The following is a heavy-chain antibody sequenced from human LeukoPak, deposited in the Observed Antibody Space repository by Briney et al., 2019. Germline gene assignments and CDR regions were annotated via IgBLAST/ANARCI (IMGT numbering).Heavy chain of an antibody. J-gene: IGHJ4*02. CDR3: ARVRGLRAIDDY. D-gene: IGHD3-10*01. CDR1: GFTFSSYS. CDR2: ISSSSSYI. Sequence: PGRPLRLSCAASGFTFSSYSMNWVRQAPGKGLEWVSSISSSSSYIYYADSVKGRFTISRDNAKNSLYLQMNSLRAEDTAVYYCARVRGLRAIDDYWGQGTLVTVSS. V-gene: IGHV3-21*01.